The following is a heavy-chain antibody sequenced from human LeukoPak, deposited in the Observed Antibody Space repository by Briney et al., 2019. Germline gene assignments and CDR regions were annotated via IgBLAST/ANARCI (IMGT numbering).Heavy chain of an antibody. CDR3: ASSVGSSSGNWFDP. D-gene: IGHD6-6*01. CDR1: GGSFSGYY. CDR2: INHSGST. J-gene: IGHJ5*02. Sequence: SETLSLTCAVYGGSFSGYYWSWLRQPPGKGLEWIGEINHSGSTNYNPSLKSRVTISVDTSKNQFSLKLSSVTAADTAVYYCASSVGSSSGNWFDPWGQGTLVTVSS. V-gene: IGHV4-34*01.